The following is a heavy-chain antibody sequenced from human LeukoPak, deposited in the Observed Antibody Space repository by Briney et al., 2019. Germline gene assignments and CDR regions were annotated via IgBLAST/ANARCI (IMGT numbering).Heavy chain of an antibody. CDR3: AGPHTVTRSGFDY. V-gene: IGHV3-66*01. CDR2: IYSGGST. CDR1: GFTVSSNY. D-gene: IGHD4-17*01. Sequence: GGSLRLSCAASGFTVSSNYMSWVRQAPGKGLEWVSVIYSGGSTYYADSAKGRFTISRANSKNTPYLQMNSRGAGHTVVYNCAGPHTVTRSGFDYWGQGTLGTVSS. J-gene: IGHJ4*02.